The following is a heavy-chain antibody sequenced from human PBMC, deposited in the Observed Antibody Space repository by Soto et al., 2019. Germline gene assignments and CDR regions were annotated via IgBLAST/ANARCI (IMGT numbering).Heavy chain of an antibody. V-gene: IGHV1-18*01. J-gene: IGHJ4*02. CDR1: GYTFTSYG. D-gene: IGHD6-19*01. CDR2: ISADNGNT. Sequence: QVQLVQSGAEVKKPGASVKVSCKASGYTFTSYGISWVRQAPGQGLEWMGWISADNGNTNYAQKLQGRVTMTTDTSTSTAYMELRNGRFDDTGVYYCSRVGGHSCGWGTFGYWGQGTLVTVSS. CDR3: SRVGGHSCGWGTFGY.